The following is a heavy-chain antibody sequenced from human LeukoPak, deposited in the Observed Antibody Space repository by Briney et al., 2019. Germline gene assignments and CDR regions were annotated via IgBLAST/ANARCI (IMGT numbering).Heavy chain of an antibody. J-gene: IGHJ4*02. D-gene: IGHD7-27*01. CDR1: GYTFTGYY. CDR2: INPNSGGT. CDR3: ARIGVILGGALDFDY. Sequence: ASVKVSFKASGYTFTGYYKHWVRQAPGQGLEWMGWINPNSGGTNYAQKFQGRVTMTRDTSISTAYMELSRLRSDDTAVYYCARIGVILGGALDFDYWGQGTLVTVSS. V-gene: IGHV1-2*02.